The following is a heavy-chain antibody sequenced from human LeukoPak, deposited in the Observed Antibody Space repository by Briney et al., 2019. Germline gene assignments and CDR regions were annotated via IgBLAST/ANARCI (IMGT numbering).Heavy chain of an antibody. CDR1: GGSISSYY. J-gene: IGHJ4*02. D-gene: IGHD6-19*01. CDR2: IYTSGST. Sequence: ASETPSLTCTVSGGSISSYYWSWIRQPAGKGLEWIGRIYTSGSTNYNPSLKSRVTMSVDTSKNQFSLKLSSVTAADTAVYYCAAWYSSGWYSDYFDYWGQGTLVTVSS. CDR3: AAWYSSGWYSDYFDY. V-gene: IGHV4-4*07.